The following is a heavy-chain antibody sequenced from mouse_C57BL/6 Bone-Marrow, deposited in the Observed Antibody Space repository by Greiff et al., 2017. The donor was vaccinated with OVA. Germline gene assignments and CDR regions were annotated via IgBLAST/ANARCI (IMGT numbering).Heavy chain of an antibody. D-gene: IGHD1-1*01. CDR3: ARAYYGSSYYFDY. J-gene: IGHJ2*01. Sequence: QVQLQQPGAELVKPGASVQMSCKASGYTFTSYWITWVKQRPGQGLEWIGDIYPGSGSTNYNEKFKSKATLTVDTSSSTAYMQLSSLTSEDSAVYYGARAYYGSSYYFDYWGQGTTLTVSS. CDR1: GYTFTSYW. CDR2: IYPGSGST. V-gene: IGHV1-55*01.